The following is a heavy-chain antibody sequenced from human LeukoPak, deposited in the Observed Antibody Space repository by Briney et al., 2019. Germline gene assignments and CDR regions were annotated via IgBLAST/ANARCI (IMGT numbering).Heavy chain of an antibody. J-gene: IGHJ4*02. CDR2: INWNGGST. CDR3: ARDPRRYYDSSGYLEDY. CDR1: GFTFDDYG. V-gene: IGHV3-20*04. D-gene: IGHD3-22*01. Sequence: GGSLRLSCAASGFTFDDYGMSWVRQAPGKGLEWVSGINWNGGSTGYADSVKGRFTISRDNAKNSLYLQMNSLRAEDTALYYCARDPRRYYDSSGYLEDYWGQGTLVTVSS.